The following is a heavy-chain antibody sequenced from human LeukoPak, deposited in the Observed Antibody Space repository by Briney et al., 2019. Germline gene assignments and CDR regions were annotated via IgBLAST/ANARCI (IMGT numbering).Heavy chain of an antibody. D-gene: IGHD3-3*01. CDR2: IIPIFGTA. CDR3: ARESRYDFWSGSKGASFDY. Sequence: EASVKVSCKASGGTFSSYAISWVRQAPGHGLERMGRIIPIFGTANYAQKFQGRVTITTDESTSTAYMQLSSLRSEDTAVYYCARESRYDFWSGSKGASFDYWGQGTLVTVSS. J-gene: IGHJ4*02. CDR1: GGTFSSYA. V-gene: IGHV1-69*05.